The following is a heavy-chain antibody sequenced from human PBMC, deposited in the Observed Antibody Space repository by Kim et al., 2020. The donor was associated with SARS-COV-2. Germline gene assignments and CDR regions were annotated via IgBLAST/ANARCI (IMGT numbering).Heavy chain of an antibody. V-gene: IGHV3-33*01. CDR3: ARSMTTLMYFDY. D-gene: IGHD4-17*01. Sequence: KYYAESVKGRFTISRDNSKNTLYLQMNSLRAEDTAVYYCARSMTTLMYFDYWGQGTLVTVSS. CDR2: K. J-gene: IGHJ4*02.